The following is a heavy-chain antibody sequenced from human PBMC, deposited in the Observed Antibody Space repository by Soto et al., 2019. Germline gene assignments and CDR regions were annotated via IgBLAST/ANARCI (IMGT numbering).Heavy chain of an antibody. V-gene: IGHV4-59*01. Sequence: ETLFLTCSVSDYSIARDYCDLILQPPGKRLEWIGYIHYTGSTTYNPSLESLVTMSVDTSKNQFSLKLNSVNAADTAVYYCAKYRRTEAEGFTVEYWDRGTRVIVP. D-gene: IGHD6-13*01. CDR1: DYSIARDY. J-gene: IGHJ4*02. CDR2: IHYTGST. CDR3: AKYRRTEAEGFTVEY.